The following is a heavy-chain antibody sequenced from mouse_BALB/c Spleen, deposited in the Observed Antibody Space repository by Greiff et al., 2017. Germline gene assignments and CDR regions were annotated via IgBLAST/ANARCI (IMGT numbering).Heavy chain of an antibody. CDR1: GYSITSDYA. D-gene: IGHD2-14*01. CDR3: ARNYRYDGAMDY. CDR2: ISYSGST. Sequence: EVMLVESGPGLVKPSQSLSLTCTVTGYSITSDYAWNWIRQFPGNKLEWMGYISYSGSTSYNPSLKSRISITRDTSKNQFFLQLNSVTTEDTATYYCARNYRYDGAMDYWGQGTSVTVSS. V-gene: IGHV3-2*02. J-gene: IGHJ4*01.